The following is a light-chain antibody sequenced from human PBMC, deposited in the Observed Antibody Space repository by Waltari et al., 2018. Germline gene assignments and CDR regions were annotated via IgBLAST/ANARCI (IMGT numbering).Light chain of an antibody. V-gene: IGLV3-9*01. J-gene: IGLJ2*01. CDR1: NIGTKN. CDR3: QVWDSTTAGV. Sequence: SYELTQLLSVSVALGQTAKITCGGNNIGTKNVHWYHQKPGQAPVLVLSRDSNRPSGIPERCSGSNAGNTATLTISRAQAGDEADYYCQVWDSTTAGVFGGGTKLTVL. CDR2: RDS.